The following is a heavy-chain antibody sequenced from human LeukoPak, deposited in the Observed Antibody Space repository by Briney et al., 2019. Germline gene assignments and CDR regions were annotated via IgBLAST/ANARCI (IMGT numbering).Heavy chain of an antibody. V-gene: IGHV3-74*01. CDR3: ARADRTHDFWTPTYYYGMDA. D-gene: IGHD3-3*01. J-gene: IGHJ6*02. CDR2: INSDGSST. CDR1: GFTFDDYA. Sequence: GRSLRLSCAASGFTFDDYAMHWVRQAPGKGLVWVSRINSDGSSTSYADSVKGRFTISRDNAKNTLYLQMNSLRAEDTAVYYCARADRTHDFWTPTYYYGMDAWGQGTTVTVSS.